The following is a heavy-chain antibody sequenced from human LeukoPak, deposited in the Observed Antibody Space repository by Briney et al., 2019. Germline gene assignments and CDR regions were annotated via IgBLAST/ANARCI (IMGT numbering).Heavy chain of an antibody. V-gene: IGHV3-23*01. CDR2: ISGSDGST. J-gene: IGHJ3*02. CDR3: AKSGYSSGWFRAFGI. D-gene: IGHD6-19*01. CDR1: GFIFNYYA. Sequence: GGSLRLSCATSGFIFNYYAMSWVRQAPGKGLEWVSGISGSDGSTYYADSVKGRFSISRDNSKKTLFLQMNSLRAEDTAVYYCAKSGYSSGWFRAFGIWGQGTLVTVSS.